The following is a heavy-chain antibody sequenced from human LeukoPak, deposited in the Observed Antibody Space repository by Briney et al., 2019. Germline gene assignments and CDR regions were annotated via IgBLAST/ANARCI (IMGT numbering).Heavy chain of an antibody. CDR2: ISGSGGST. D-gene: IGHD5-12*01. CDR3: AKESYSGYSGYDPNFDY. CDR1: GFTFSSYA. J-gene: IGHJ4*02. V-gene: IGHV3-23*01. Sequence: GGSLRLSCAASGFTFSSYAMSWVRQAPGKGLEWVSAISGSGGSTYYADSVKGRFTISRDNSKNTLYLQMNSLRAEDTAVYYCAKESYSGYSGYDPNFDYWGQGTLVTVSS.